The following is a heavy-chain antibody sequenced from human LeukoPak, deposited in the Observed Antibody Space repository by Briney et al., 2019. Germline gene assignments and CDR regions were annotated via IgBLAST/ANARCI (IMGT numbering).Heavy chain of an antibody. CDR1: GGSISSYY. CDR3: ARAEINTADFDY. Sequence: SETLSLTCTVSGGSISSYYWNWIRQPAGKGLEWIGRIYTSGSTNYNPSLKSRVTMSVDSSKNQFSLKLTSVTASDTAMYYCARAEINTADFDYWGQGTLVTVSS. V-gene: IGHV4-4*07. D-gene: IGHD5-18*01. J-gene: IGHJ4*02. CDR2: IYTSGST.